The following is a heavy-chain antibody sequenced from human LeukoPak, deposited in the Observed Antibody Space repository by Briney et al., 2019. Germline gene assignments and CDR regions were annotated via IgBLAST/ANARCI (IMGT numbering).Heavy chain of an antibody. CDR3: AREGYSSSWRGYYFDF. Sequence: GASVKVSCKVSEYTFTAYYMHWVRQAPGQGLEWMGWINPNSGDTNYAQEFQGRVTMTRDTSISTAYMDLNTLTSDDTAVYYCAREGYSSSWRGYYFDFWGQGTLVTVSS. CDR2: INPNSGDT. V-gene: IGHV1-2*02. D-gene: IGHD6-13*01. CDR1: EYTFTAYY. J-gene: IGHJ4*02.